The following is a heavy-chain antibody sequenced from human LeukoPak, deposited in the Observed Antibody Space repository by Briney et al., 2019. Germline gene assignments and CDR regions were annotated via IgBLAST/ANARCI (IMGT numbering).Heavy chain of an antibody. V-gene: IGHV3-30*02. J-gene: IGHJ4*02. CDR2: IRYDGSNK. CDR3: AKQGVMVYAPTSY. Sequence: GGSLRLSCAASGFTFSSYGIHWVRQAPGKGLEWVAFIRYDGSNKYYADSVKGRFTISRDNSKNTLYLQMNSLRDEDTAVYYCAKQGVMVYAPTSYWGQGTLVTVSS. D-gene: IGHD2-8*01. CDR1: GFTFSSYG.